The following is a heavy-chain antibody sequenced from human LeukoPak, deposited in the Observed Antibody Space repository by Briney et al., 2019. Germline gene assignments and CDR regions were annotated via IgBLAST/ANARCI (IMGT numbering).Heavy chain of an antibody. V-gene: IGHV1-8*03. J-gene: IGHJ6*03. CDR2: MNPKSGNT. D-gene: IGHD4-23*01. CDR3: ARVSRVGTPPWYDMDV. Sequence: GASVKVSCKASGYTFTSYDINWVRQATGQGLEWMGWMNPKSGNTGSVQKFQGRLTITRDTSISTAYMELSSLRSEDTAVYYCARVSRVGTPPWYDMDVWGKGTTVTVSS. CDR1: GYTFTSYD.